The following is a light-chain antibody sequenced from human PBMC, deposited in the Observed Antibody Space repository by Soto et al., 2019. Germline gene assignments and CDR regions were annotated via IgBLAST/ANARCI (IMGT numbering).Light chain of an antibody. V-gene: IGKV3-15*01. J-gene: IGKJ1*01. CDR3: QQYNSWWT. CDR1: QSVRSD. CDR2: GAS. Sequence: EIVMTQSPATLSVSPGERATVSCRASQSVRSDLVWYQQNPGQAPRLLIYGASTRATGVPARFSGSGSGTEFTLTISSLQSEDFAVYYCQQYNSWWTFGQGTKVDIK.